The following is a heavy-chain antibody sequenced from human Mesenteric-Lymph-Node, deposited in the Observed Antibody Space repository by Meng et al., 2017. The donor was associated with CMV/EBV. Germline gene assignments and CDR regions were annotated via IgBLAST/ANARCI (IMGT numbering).Heavy chain of an antibody. D-gene: IGHD2-2*01. Sequence: SETLSLTCAVSGGSISSSNWWSWVRQPPGKGLEWIGEIYHSGSTNYNPSLKSRVTISVDTSKNQFSLQVTSVTAADTAVYYCARVGSTYYNYYYGMDVWGQGTTVTVSS. CDR3: ARVGSTYYNYYYGMDV. CDR2: IYHSGST. CDR1: GGSISSSNW. V-gene: IGHV4-4*02. J-gene: IGHJ6*02.